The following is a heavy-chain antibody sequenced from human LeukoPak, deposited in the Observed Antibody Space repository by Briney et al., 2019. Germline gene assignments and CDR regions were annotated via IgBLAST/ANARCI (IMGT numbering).Heavy chain of an antibody. Sequence: GGSLRLSCVASGFTFTNYGMMWVRQAPGKGLVWVSYINSDGRSTTYANSVKGRFTISRDNAKNTLYLQMSSLRAEDTAMYYCARNSNGMSNWGQGTLVIVSS. D-gene: IGHD2-8*01. J-gene: IGHJ4*02. V-gene: IGHV3-74*01. CDR3: ARNSNGMSN. CDR1: GFTFTNYG. CDR2: INSDGRST.